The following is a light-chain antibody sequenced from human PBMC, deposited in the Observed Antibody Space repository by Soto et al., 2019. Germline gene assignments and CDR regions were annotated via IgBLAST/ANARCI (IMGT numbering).Light chain of an antibody. J-gene: IGKJ4*01. V-gene: IGKV3-11*01. Sequence: EIVLTQSPATLSLSPGERATLSCRASQSVSSCLAWYQQKPGQAPRLLIYDASNRATGIPARFSGSGSGTDFTLTISSLEPEDFAVYYCQQRSNWPPRVTFGGGTKVEIK. CDR3: QQRSNWPPRVT. CDR1: QSVSSC. CDR2: DAS.